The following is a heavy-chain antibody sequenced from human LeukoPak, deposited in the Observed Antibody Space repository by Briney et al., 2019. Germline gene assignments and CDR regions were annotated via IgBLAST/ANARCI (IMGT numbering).Heavy chain of an antibody. CDR2: INPTGGST. V-gene: IGHV1-46*01. Sequence: ASVKVPCKASGYTFTNYYIHWVRQAPGQGLGWMGLINPTGGSTNYAQNFQGRVTMTRDTSASTVYMELSSLRSEDTAIYYCARIRDGYNDAYDIWGQGTVVTVPS. CDR1: GYTFTNYY. CDR3: ARIRDGYNDAYDI. D-gene: IGHD5-24*01. J-gene: IGHJ3*02.